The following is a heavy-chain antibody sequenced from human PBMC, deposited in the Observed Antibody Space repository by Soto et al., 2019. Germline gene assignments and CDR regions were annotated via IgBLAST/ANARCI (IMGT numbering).Heavy chain of an antibody. CDR1: GGSFSGYY. Sequence: QVQLQQWGAGLLKPSETLSLTCAVYGGSFSGYYWSWIRQPPGTGQEWIGEVNHSGSTNYNPSLKSRVTVSVDTSKNQFSLKLSSVTAADTAVYYCSRPGSWYFQYLQHWGQGTLVTVSS. CDR2: VNHSGST. J-gene: IGHJ1*01. D-gene: IGHD6-13*01. V-gene: IGHV4-34*01. CDR3: SRPGSWYFQYLQH.